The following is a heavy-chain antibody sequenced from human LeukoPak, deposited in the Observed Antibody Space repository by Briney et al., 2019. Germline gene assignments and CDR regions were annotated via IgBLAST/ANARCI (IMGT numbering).Heavy chain of an antibody. Sequence: GGSLRLSCAASGFTVSSNYMSWVRQAPGKGLEWVSVIYSGGSTYYADSVKGRFTISRDNSKNTLYLQMNSLRAEDTAVYYCAKVDSSGYYYASPFGYWGQGTLVTVSS. D-gene: IGHD3-22*01. V-gene: IGHV3-53*05. CDR1: GFTVSSNY. CDR3: AKVDSSGYYYASPFGY. CDR2: IYSGGST. J-gene: IGHJ4*02.